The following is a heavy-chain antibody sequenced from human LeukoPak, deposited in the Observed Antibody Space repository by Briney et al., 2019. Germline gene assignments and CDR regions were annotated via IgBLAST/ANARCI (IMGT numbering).Heavy chain of an antibody. V-gene: IGHV4-34*01. CDR1: GESFSGYY. CDR2: INHSGST. Sequence: PSETLSLTCAVYGESFSGYYWSWIRQPPGKGLEWIGEINHSGSTNYNPSLKSRVTISVDTSKNQFSLKLSSVTAADTAVYYCARGLLLWFGEFPNAFDIWGQGTMVTVSS. J-gene: IGHJ3*02. CDR3: ARGLLLWFGEFPNAFDI. D-gene: IGHD3-10*01.